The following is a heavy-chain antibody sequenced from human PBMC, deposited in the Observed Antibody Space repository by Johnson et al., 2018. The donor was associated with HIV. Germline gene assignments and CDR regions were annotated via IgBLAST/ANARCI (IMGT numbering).Heavy chain of an antibody. CDR2: IRSKANSYAT. Sequence: EVQLVESGGGLVQPGGSLKLSCAASGFTFSGSAMHWVRQASGKGLEWVGRIRSKANSYATAYAAAVKGRCTISRDDSKKTEYLQMNSLKTEDTAVYYCTRHTVTGDAFDIWGQGTMFTVSS. CDR3: TRHTVTGDAFDI. V-gene: IGHV3-73*02. D-gene: IGHD4-17*01. J-gene: IGHJ3*02. CDR1: GFTFSGSA.